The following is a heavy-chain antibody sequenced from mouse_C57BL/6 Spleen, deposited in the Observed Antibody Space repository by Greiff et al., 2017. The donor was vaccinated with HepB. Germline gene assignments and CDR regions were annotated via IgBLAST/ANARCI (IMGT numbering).Heavy chain of an antibody. V-gene: IGHV1-53*01. Sequence: QVHVKQPGTELVKPGASVKLSCKASGYTFTSYWMHWVKQRPGQGLEWIGNINPSNGGTNYNEKFKSKATLTVDKSSSTAYMQLSSLTSEDSAVYYCARDSYYYGSSRPDYWGQGTTLTVSS. J-gene: IGHJ2*01. D-gene: IGHD1-1*01. CDR2: INPSNGGT. CDR1: GYTFTSYW. CDR3: ARDSYYYGSSRPDY.